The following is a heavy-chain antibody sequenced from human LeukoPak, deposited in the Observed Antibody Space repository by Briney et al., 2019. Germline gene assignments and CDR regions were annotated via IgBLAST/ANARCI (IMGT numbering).Heavy chain of an antibody. CDR1: GFTFSSYA. Sequence: GGSLRLSCAASGFTFSSYAMHWVRQAPGKGLEWVAVISYDGSNKYYADSVKGRFTISRDNSKNTLYLQMNSLRTEDTAVYYCARGDDSSGYLGGYFDYWGQGTLVTASS. CDR3: ARGDDSSGYLGGYFDY. CDR2: ISYDGSNK. D-gene: IGHD3-22*01. J-gene: IGHJ4*02. V-gene: IGHV3-30-3*01.